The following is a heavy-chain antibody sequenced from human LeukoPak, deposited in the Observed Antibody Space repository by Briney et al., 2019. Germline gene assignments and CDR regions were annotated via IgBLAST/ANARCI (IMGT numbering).Heavy chain of an antibody. CDR2: IRYDGTNK. D-gene: IGHD5-12*01. J-gene: IGHJ4*02. CDR1: GFTFSDSG. Sequence: GGSLRLSCAASGFTFSDSGMHWVRQPPGKGLEWVAFIRYDGTNKDYADSVKGRFSISRDNSKNTLYLQMDSLRAEDTAVYYCASSVDIVATSDYWGQGTLVTVSS. V-gene: IGHV3-30*02. CDR3: ASSVDIVATSDY.